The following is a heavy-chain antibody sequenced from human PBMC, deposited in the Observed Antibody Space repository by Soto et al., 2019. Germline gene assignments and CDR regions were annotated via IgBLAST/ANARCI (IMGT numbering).Heavy chain of an antibody. D-gene: IGHD3-3*01. J-gene: IGHJ4*02. CDR2: ISSSSSTI. V-gene: IGHV3-48*02. CDR3: ARDPQDDFWSGYYRDS. Sequence: EVQLVEAGGGLVQPGGSLRLSCAASGFTFSSYSMNWVRQAPGKGLGWVSYISSSSSTIYYAASVKGRFTISRDNAKNSLYLPINSRRDEDTAVYYCARDPQDDFWSGYYRDSWGQGTLVTVSS. CDR1: GFTFSSYS.